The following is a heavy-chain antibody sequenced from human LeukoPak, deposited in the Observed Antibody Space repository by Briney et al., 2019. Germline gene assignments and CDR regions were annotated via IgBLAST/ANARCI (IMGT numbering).Heavy chain of an antibody. Sequence: GGSLRLSCAASGFTFSSYGMHWVRQAPGKGLEWVGVISYDGSNKYYADSVKGRFTISRDNSKNTLYLQMNSLRAEDTAVYYCAKARQYQLFLLDYWGQGTLVTVSS. D-gene: IGHD2-2*01. V-gene: IGHV3-30*18. CDR2: ISYDGSNK. J-gene: IGHJ4*02. CDR1: GFTFSSYG. CDR3: AKARQYQLFLLDY.